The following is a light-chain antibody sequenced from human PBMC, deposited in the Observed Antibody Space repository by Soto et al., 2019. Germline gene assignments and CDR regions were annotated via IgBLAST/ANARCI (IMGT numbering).Light chain of an antibody. CDR2: TLS. Sequence: DIVMTQTPLFLSVTPGEPASISCRSSQSLLGSDDGNTYLDWYLQKPGQSPQLLIYTLSYRASVVPERFSGSVSGTDFTLKISRVEAEDVGVYYCMQRIEFPSYTFGQGTQLEIK. CDR3: MQRIEFPSYT. V-gene: IGKV2-40*01. CDR1: QSLLGSDDGNTY. J-gene: IGKJ2*01.